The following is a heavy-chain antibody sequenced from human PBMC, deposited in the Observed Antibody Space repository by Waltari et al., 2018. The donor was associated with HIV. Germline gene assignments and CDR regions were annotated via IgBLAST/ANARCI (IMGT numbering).Heavy chain of an antibody. V-gene: IGHV3-48*01. J-gene: IGHJ4*02. CDR3: ARDYSGTYADFDY. CDR1: GFTFSSYS. Sequence: EVQLVESGGGLVQPGGSLRLSCAASGFTFSSYSMNWVRQAPGKGLEWVSYISSSGSTIYYADSVSGRFTISRDNAKNSLYLQLNSLRAEDTAVYYCARDYSGTYADFDYWGQGTLVTVSS. D-gene: IGHD1-26*01. CDR2: ISSSGSTI.